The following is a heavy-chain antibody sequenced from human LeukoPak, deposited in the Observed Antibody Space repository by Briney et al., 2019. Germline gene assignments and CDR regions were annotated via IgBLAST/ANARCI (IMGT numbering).Heavy chain of an antibody. J-gene: IGHJ5*02. Sequence: GGSLRLSCAASGLTFSSYAMSWVRQAPGKGLEWVSAISGSGGSTYYADSVKGRFTISRGNSKNTLYLQMNSLRAEDTAVYYCAKGNGDYINWFDPWGQGTLVTVSS. V-gene: IGHV3-23*01. CDR2: ISGSGGST. CDR1: GLTFSSYA. CDR3: AKGNGDYINWFDP. D-gene: IGHD4-17*01.